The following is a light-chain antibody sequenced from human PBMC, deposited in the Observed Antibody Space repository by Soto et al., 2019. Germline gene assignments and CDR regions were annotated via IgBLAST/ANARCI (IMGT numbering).Light chain of an antibody. CDR1: SSNIWAGYD. J-gene: IGLJ1*01. V-gene: IGLV1-40*01. CDR2: GNI. CDR3: QSYDSTLSARYV. Sequence: QAVLTQPPSVSGAPGQRVTISCTGSSSNIWAGYDVHWYQQRPGTAPTLLIFGNINRPSGVPDRFSGSKSGTSASLAITGLQAEDEGDYYCQSYDSTLSARYVFGNGTKVTVL.